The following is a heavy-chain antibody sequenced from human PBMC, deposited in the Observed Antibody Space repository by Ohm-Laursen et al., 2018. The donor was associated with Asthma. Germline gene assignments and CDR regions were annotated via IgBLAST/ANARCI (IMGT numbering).Heavy chain of an antibody. D-gene: IGHD3-10*01. CDR2: IIPIFGTA. CDR3: ARDLRDGSGSYPYDAFDI. CDR1: GGTFSSYA. Sequence: SSVKVSCKASGGTFSSYAISWVRQAPGQGLEWMGGIIPIFGTANYAQKFQGRVTITADESTSTAYMELSSLRSEDTAVYYCARDLRDGSGSYPYDAFDIWGQGTMVTVSS. J-gene: IGHJ3*02. V-gene: IGHV1-69*01.